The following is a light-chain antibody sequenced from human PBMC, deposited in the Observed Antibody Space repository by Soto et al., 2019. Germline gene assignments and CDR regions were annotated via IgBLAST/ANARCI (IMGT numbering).Light chain of an antibody. J-gene: IGKJ5*01. CDR1: QSISSY. Sequence: DIQMTQSPSSLSATVRDRVTITCRASQSISSYLNWYQQKPGKAPKLLIYAASSLQSGVPSRFSGSGSGTDFTLTISSLQPEDFATYYCQQSYSTPLPLGQGTRLEI. CDR2: AAS. CDR3: QQSYSTPLP. V-gene: IGKV1-39*01.